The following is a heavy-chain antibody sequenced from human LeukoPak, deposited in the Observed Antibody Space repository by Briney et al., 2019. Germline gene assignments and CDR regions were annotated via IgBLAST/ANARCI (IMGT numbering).Heavy chain of an antibody. Sequence: GRSLRLSCAASGFTFSSYAMHWVRQAPGKGLEWVAVISYDGSNKYYADSVKGRFTISRDNSKNTLYLQMNSLRAEDTAVYYCARAASGIAARPSDYWGQGTLVTVSS. CDR1: GFTFSSYA. CDR3: ARAASGIAARPSDY. D-gene: IGHD6-6*01. J-gene: IGHJ4*02. V-gene: IGHV3-30-3*01. CDR2: ISYDGSNK.